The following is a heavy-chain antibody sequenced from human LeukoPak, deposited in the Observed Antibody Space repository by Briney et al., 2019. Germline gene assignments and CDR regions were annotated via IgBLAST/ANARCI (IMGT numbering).Heavy chain of an antibody. CDR1: YW. CDR2: IYPGDSDT. V-gene: IGHV5-51*01. CDR3: ARQISPHCYGSSGYYPAPDAFDI. D-gene: IGHD3-22*01. Sequence: YWVGWVRPMPGKGLEWMGIIYPGDSDTRYSPSFQGQVTISADKSISTAYLQWSSLKASDTAMYYCARQISPHCYGSSGYYPAPDAFDIWGQGTMVTVSS. J-gene: IGHJ3*02.